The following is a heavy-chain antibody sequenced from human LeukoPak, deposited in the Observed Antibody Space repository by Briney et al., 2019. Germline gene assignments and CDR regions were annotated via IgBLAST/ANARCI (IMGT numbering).Heavy chain of an antibody. J-gene: IGHJ4*02. D-gene: IGHD2-8*02. CDR2: ICSSSSYI. Sequence: GGSLRLSCAASVFTFSNYNMNWVRQAPGKGLEWVSSICSSSSYIYYADSVKGRFTISRDNTKNALYLQMNSLRAEDTAVYYCARDSPYGTAGYWGQGTLVTVSS. CDR1: VFTFSNYN. V-gene: IGHV3-21*01. CDR3: ARDSPYGTAGY.